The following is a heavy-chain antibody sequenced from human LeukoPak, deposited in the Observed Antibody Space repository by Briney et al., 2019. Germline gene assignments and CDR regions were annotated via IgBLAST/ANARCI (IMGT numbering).Heavy chain of an antibody. J-gene: IGHJ5*02. CDR2: IYYSGST. CDR3: ARKGVDFWSGYPFDP. CDR1: GSSISSYY. D-gene: IGHD3-3*01. Sequence: SETLSLTCTVSGSSISSYYWSWIRQPPGKGLEWIGYIYYSGSTNYNPSLKSRVTISVDTSKNQFSLKLSSVTAADTAVYYCARKGVDFWSGYPFDPWGQGTLVTVSS. V-gene: IGHV4-59*01.